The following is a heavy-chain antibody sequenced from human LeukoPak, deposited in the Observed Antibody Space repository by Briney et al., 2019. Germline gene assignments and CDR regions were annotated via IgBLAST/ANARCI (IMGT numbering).Heavy chain of an antibody. J-gene: IGHJ3*02. CDR2: IIPIFGTA. CDR1: GGTFSSYA. Sequence: ASVKVSCKASGGTFSSYAISWVRQAPGQGLEWMGGIIPIFGTANYAQKFQGRVTITADESTSTAYMELSSLRSEDTAVYYCARPNSYGQHDAFDIWGQGTVVTVSS. D-gene: IGHD5-18*01. CDR3: ARPNSYGQHDAFDI. V-gene: IGHV1-69*13.